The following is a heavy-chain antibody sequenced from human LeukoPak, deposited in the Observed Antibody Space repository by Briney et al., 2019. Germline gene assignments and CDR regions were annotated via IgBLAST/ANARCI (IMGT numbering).Heavy chain of an antibody. Sequence: GASVKVSCKASGYTFTRYYMHWVRQAPGQGLEWMGISDPSGGSTSYAQNFQGGVTMTRDATTSTVYLELSSVRSEDTAVYYCARDFGEMPNYWGQGTLVTVSS. CDR1: GYTFTRYY. V-gene: IGHV1-46*01. D-gene: IGHD3-10*01. CDR2: SDPSGGST. J-gene: IGHJ4*02. CDR3: ARDFGEMPNY.